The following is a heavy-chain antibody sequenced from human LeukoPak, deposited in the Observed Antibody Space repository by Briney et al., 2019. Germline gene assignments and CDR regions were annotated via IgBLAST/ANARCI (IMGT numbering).Heavy chain of an antibody. CDR2: FDPEDGET. J-gene: IGHJ4*02. CDR1: GYTLTELS. CDR3: ATDRDSTAMGPGYFDY. V-gene: IGHV1-24*01. Sequence: GASVKVSCKVSGYTLTELSMHWVRQAPGKELEWMGGFDPEDGETIYAQKFQGRVTMTEDTSTDTTYMELSSLRSEDTAVYYCATDRDSTAMGPGYFDYWGQGTLVTVSS. D-gene: IGHD5-18*01.